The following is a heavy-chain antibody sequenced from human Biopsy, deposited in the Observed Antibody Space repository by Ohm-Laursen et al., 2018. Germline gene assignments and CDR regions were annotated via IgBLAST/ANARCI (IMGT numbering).Heavy chain of an antibody. D-gene: IGHD3-10*01. CDR1: GFTFSSYD. V-gene: IGHV3-33*01. J-gene: IGHJ6*02. CDR2: IWYDGSNK. Sequence: SSLRLSCAASGFTFSSYDIHWVRQAPGKGLEWVAVIWYDGSNKYSADSVKGRFSISRDNSKNTVYLQMNSLRAADTAVYYCARDRYYGSESYYSHYNMDVWGQGTTVSVSS. CDR3: ARDRYYGSESYYSHYNMDV.